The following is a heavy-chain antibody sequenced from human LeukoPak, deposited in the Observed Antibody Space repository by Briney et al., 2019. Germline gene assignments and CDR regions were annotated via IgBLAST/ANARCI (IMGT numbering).Heavy chain of an antibody. CDR3: ARYGSSWYLDYFDY. D-gene: IGHD6-13*01. CDR1: GGSISSSSYY. V-gene: IGHV4-39*07. CDR2: IYYSGST. Sequence: SETLSLTCTVSGGSISSSSYYWGWIRQPPGKGLEWIGSIYYSGSTYYNPSLKSRVTISVDTSKDQFSLKLSSVTAADTAVYYCARYGSSWYLDYFDYWGQGTLVTVSS. J-gene: IGHJ4*02.